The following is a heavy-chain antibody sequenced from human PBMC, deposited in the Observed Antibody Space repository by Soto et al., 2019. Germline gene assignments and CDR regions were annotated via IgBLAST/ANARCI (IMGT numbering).Heavy chain of an antibody. CDR2: MNPNSGNT. J-gene: IGHJ6*02. Sequence: QVQLVQSGAEVKKPGASVKVSCKASGYTFTSYDINWVRQATGQGLEWMGWMNPNSGNTGYAQKFQGRVTMTRNTSISTAYMELSSLRSEDTAVYYCARAKGNSGYYYYGMDVWGQGTTVIVSS. V-gene: IGHV1-8*01. D-gene: IGHD4-4*01. CDR1: GYTFTSYD. CDR3: ARAKGNSGYYYYGMDV.